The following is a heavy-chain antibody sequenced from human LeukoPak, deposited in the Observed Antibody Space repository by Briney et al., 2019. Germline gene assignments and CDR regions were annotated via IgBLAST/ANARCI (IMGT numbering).Heavy chain of an antibody. D-gene: IGHD4-17*01. Sequence: KAGGSLRLSCAASGFTFSSYSMNWVRQAPGKGLEWVSSISSSSSYIYYGDSVKGRFTISRDNAKNSLYLQMNSLRAEDTAVYYCARDRDYGDYSSPGVYFDYWGQGTLVTVSS. J-gene: IGHJ4*02. V-gene: IGHV3-21*01. CDR3: ARDRDYGDYSSPGVYFDY. CDR2: ISSSSSYI. CDR1: GFTFSSYS.